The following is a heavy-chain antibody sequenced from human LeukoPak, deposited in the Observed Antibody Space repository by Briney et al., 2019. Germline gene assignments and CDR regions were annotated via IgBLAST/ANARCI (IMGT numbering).Heavy chain of an antibody. J-gene: IGHJ3*02. D-gene: IGHD6-6*01. CDR3: ARGIAARSGAFDI. CDR1: GGSISSGSYY. Sequence: SETLSLTCTVSGGSISSGSYYWSWVRQPAGKGLEWIGRIYTSGSTNYNPSLKSRVTISIDTSKNQFSLKLSSVTAADTAVYYCARGIAARSGAFDIWGQGTMVTVSS. V-gene: IGHV4-61*02. CDR2: IYTSGST.